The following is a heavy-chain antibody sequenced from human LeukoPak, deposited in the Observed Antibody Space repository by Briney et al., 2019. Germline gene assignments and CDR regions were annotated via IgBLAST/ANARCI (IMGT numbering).Heavy chain of an antibody. Sequence: GGSLRLSCAASGFAFSSFAMGWVRQSPRKGLEWLSTINGGGNTTFYADSVKGRFTISRDNSKNTLYLHMDSLRPDDTAIYYCTKELHVAVAVADYYYSYMDVWGRGTAVTVSS. J-gene: IGHJ6*03. D-gene: IGHD6-19*01. V-gene: IGHV3-23*01. CDR2: INGGGNTT. CDR1: GFAFSSFA. CDR3: TKELHVAVAVADYYYSYMDV.